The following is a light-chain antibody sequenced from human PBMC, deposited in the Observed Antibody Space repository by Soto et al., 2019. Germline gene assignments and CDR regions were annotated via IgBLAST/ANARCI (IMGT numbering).Light chain of an antibody. J-gene: IGKJ4*01. CDR2: AAS. CDR3: QQVSCHLIN. V-gene: IGKV1-9*01. CDR1: QGINSH. Sequence: IQLNNSASVLSVSVGDRVTITCRASQGINSHLGWYQQGPGKAPKLLIYAASTLQSGVPSRFSGSASGTEFTLTISSLQAEDFVTYCCQQVSCHLINFGGGTKVDI.